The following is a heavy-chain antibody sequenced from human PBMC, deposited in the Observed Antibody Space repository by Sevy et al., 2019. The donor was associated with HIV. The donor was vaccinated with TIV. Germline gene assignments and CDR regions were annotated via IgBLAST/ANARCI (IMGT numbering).Heavy chain of an antibody. CDR3: ARGGEMATLFDC. Sequence: SETLSLTCTVTGDSISGNYWSWIRQSPGKGLEWIGYSYYIGNTNYNPSLKSRLTISVDTSKNQISLKLRSVTAADTAVYYCARGGEMATLFDCWGQGTLVTVSS. V-gene: IGHV4-59*12. CDR2: SYYIGNT. J-gene: IGHJ4*02. D-gene: IGHD3-16*01. CDR1: GDSISGNY.